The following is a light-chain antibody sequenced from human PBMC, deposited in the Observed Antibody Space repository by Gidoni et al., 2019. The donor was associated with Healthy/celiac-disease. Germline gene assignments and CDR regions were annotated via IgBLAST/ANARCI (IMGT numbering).Light chain of an antibody. Sequence: DIKIPQSPSSLSASVGARVTITCRASQSISSYLNWYQQKPGKAPKLLIYAASSLQSGVPSRFSGSGSGTDFTLTISSLQPEDFATYYCQQSYSTPYSFGQGTKLEIK. V-gene: IGKV1-39*01. CDR3: QQSYSTPYS. CDR1: QSISSY. J-gene: IGKJ2*03. CDR2: AAS.